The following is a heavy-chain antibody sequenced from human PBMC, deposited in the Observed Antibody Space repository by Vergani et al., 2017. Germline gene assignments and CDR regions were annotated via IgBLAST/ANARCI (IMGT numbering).Heavy chain of an antibody. CDR3: ARTGYSYSKAFDY. CDR1: GFSLSTSGMC. V-gene: IGHV2-70*15. Sequence: QVTLRESGPALVKPTQTLTLTCPFSGFSLSTSGMCVSWIRPPPGKALEWLARIDWVDDKYSSTSLKTRITISKYTSKNQVVRTMTNMYPVDTATYYSARTGYSYSKAFDYWGQGTLVTVSS. D-gene: IGHD5-18*01. J-gene: IGHJ4*02. CDR2: IDWVDDK.